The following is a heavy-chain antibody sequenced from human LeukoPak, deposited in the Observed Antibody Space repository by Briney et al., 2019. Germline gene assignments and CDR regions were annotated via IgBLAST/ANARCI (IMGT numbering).Heavy chain of an antibody. Sequence: PGGSLRLSCAASGFTFSSYAMSWVRQAPGKGLEWVSAISGSGGSTYYADSVKGRITISRDNSKNTLYLQMNSLRAEDTAVYYCAKDPLYYYDSSGDYWGQGTLVTVSS. J-gene: IGHJ4*02. D-gene: IGHD3-22*01. CDR1: GFTFSSYA. V-gene: IGHV3-23*01. CDR2: ISGSGGST. CDR3: AKDPLYYYDSSGDY.